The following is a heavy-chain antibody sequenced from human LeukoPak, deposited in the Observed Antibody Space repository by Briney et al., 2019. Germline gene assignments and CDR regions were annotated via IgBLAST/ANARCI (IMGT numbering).Heavy chain of an antibody. CDR1: GYTFSSYW. V-gene: IGHV5-51*01. CDR2: IFPRDSDT. D-gene: IGHD3-10*01. CDR3: VRSVPGTMLRGYGMDV. J-gene: IGHJ6*02. Sequence: GESLKISCKTSGYTFSSYWIGWVRQMPGKGLERMGVIFPRDSDTRYSPSFQGQVTISADKSTNTAYLHWGSLKASDTAMYYCVRSVPGTMLRGYGMDVWGPGTTVTVS.